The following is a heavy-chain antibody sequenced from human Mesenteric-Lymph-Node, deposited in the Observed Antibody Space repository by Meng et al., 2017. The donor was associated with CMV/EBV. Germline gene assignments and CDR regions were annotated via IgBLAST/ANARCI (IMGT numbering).Heavy chain of an antibody. CDR3: ARDGGGFYDSNGYSDL. Sequence: GESLKISCAASGFTFSNYWMSWVRQSPGKGLEWVANINQDGGENHYVDSVRGRFTISRDNTKKSLYLQMNRLRPEDRAVYYCARDGGGFYDSNGYSDLWGQGTLVTVSS. V-gene: IGHV3-7*01. CDR2: INQDGGEN. J-gene: IGHJ4*02. CDR1: GFTFSNYW. D-gene: IGHD3-22*01.